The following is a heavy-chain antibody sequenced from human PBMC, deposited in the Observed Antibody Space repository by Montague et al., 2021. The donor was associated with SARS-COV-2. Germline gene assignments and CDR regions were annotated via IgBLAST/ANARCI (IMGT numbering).Heavy chain of an antibody. J-gene: IGHJ3*02. CDR1: GGSVNSGSYS. V-gene: IGHV4-39*01. CDR3: ARRPGAAYYVFWSGGFDI. CDR2: IHYSGST. Sequence: SETLSLTCTVSGGSVNSGSYSWDWIRPPPGKGLEWIGSIHYSGSTSYNPSLRSRVTISIDTSKNHFSLRANSVTAADSAVYFCARRPGAAYYVFWSGGFDIWGQGTMVTVS. D-gene: IGHD3-3*01.